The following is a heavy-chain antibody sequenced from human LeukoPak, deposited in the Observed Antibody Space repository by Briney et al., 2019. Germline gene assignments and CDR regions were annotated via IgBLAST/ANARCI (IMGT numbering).Heavy chain of an antibody. CDR2: ISGSGGST. V-gene: IGHV3-23*01. Sequence: GGSLRLSCAASGFTFSSYWMSWVRQAPGKGLEWVSAISGSGGSTYYADSVKGRFTISRDNSKNTLYLQMNSLRAEDTAVYYCAKLPAARRGGDYWGQGTLVTVSS. D-gene: IGHD6-6*01. CDR1: GFTFSSYW. CDR3: AKLPAARRGGDY. J-gene: IGHJ4*02.